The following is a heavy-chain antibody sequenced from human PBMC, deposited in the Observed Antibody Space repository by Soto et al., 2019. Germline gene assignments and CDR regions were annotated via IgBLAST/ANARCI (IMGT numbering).Heavy chain of an antibody. CDR3: ARERYSSSWFDFDY. CDR1: GFTFSSYA. J-gene: IGHJ4*02. D-gene: IGHD6-13*01. CDR2: ISYDGSNK. Sequence: GGSLRLSCAASGFTFSSYAMHWVRQAPGRGLEWVAVISYDGSNKYYADSVKGRFTISRDNSKNTLYLQMNSLRAEDTAVYYCARERYSSSWFDFDYWGQGTLVTVSS. V-gene: IGHV3-30-3*01.